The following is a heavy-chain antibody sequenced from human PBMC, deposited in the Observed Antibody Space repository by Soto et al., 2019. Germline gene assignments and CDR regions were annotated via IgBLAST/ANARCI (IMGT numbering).Heavy chain of an antibody. CDR3: ARERSSISGLFDY. D-gene: IGHD6-6*01. J-gene: IGHJ4*02. CDR2: INPSGGGT. V-gene: IGHV1-46*01. Sequence: QVQLVQSGAEVKEPGASVKLSCKASGYSFTSYDIHWVRQAPGQGLEWMGVINPSGGGTSYAQKFQGRGTMTRDTSTSTVYMELSSLRSEDTAVYYCARERSSISGLFDYWDQGTLVTVSS. CDR1: GYSFTSYD.